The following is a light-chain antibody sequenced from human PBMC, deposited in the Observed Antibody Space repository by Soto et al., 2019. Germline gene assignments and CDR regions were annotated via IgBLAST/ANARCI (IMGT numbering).Light chain of an antibody. CDR2: WGS. J-gene: IGKJ5*01. V-gene: IGKV2-28*01. CDR1: QKLMRSDGCSY. Sequence: IAMSHSPLSMVVTSGEPASIFFRSSQKLMRSDGCSYLDWYLQKPGQAPRLLIYWGSSRSSGIPDRFSGSGSGTDFTLKISRVEAEDVGVYYCMQGVKSPPTFGQGTRLEIK. CDR3: MQGVKSPPT.